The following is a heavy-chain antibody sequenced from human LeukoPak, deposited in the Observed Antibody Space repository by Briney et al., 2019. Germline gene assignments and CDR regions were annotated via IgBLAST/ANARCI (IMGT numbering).Heavy chain of an antibody. V-gene: IGHV1-3*01. D-gene: IGHD3-10*01. CDR3: ARVKFRGGWFGEFSGFDY. CDR2: INAGNGNT. Sequence: ASVKVSCKASGYTFTSYAMHWVRQAPGQRLEWMGWINAGNGNTKYSQKFQGRVTITRDASASTAYMELSSLRSEDTAVYYCARVKFRGGWFGEFSGFDYWGQGTLVTVSS. CDR1: GYTFTSYA. J-gene: IGHJ4*02.